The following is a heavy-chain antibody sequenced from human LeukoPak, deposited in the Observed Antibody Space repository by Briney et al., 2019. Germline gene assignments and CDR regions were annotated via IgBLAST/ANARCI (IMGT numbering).Heavy chain of an antibody. CDR3: ARVSSGWGYYFDY. CDR1: GYTFTSYG. Sequence: VKVSCKASGYTFTSYGISWVRQAPGQGLEWMGWINPNSGGTNYAQKFQGWVTMTRDTSISTAYMELSRLRSDDTAVYYCARVSSGWGYYFDYWGQGTLVTVSS. J-gene: IGHJ4*02. V-gene: IGHV1-2*04. CDR2: INPNSGGT. D-gene: IGHD6-19*01.